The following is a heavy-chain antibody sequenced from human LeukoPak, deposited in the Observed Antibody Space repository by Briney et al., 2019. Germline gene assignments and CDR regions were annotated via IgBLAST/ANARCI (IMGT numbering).Heavy chain of an antibody. V-gene: IGHV5-51*01. J-gene: IGHJ3*02. CDR1: GYSFTSYW. Sequence: GESLKISCKGSGYSFTSYWIGWVRQLPGKGLEWMGIIYPGDSDTRYSPSFQGQITISADKSVSTAYLQWSSLKASDTAMYYCARSAVAGQNDAFDIWGQGTMVTVSS. CDR3: ARSAVAGQNDAFDI. D-gene: IGHD6-19*01. CDR2: IYPGDSDT.